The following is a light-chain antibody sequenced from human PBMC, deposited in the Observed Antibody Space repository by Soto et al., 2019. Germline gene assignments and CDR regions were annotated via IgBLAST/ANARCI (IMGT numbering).Light chain of an antibody. CDR2: DAS. CDR3: QQYDQWWT. CDR1: QSINTK. J-gene: IGKJ1*01. V-gene: IGKV3-15*01. Sequence: EIVMTQSPATLSVSPGEGSTLSRRASQSINTKIAWYQLKPGQAPRLLIYDASIRATGIPARFSGSGSGTEFSLTINSLQSEDFGVYFCQQYDQWWTFGQGTKVDI.